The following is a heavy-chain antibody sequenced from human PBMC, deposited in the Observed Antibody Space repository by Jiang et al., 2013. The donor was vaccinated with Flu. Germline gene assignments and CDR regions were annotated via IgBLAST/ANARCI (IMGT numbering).Heavy chain of an antibody. Sequence: LTLTCTVSGFSLSNARMGVSWIRQPPGKALEWLAHIFSNDEKSYSTSLKSRLTISKDTSKSQVVLTMTNMDPVDTATYYCARMGGGGVVVPAANWFDPWGQGTLVTVSS. CDR1: GFSLSNARMG. J-gene: IGHJ5*02. CDR2: IFSNDEK. CDR3: ARMGGGGVVVPAANWFDP. V-gene: IGHV2-26*01. D-gene: IGHD2-2*01.